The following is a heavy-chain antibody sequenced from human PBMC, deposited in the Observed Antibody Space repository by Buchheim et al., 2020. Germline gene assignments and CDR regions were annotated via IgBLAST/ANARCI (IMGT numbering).Heavy chain of an antibody. V-gene: IGHV4-31*03. J-gene: IGHJ2*01. CDR3: ARGIAVAGRDWYFDL. CDR1: GGSISSGGYY. Sequence: QVQLQESGPGLVKPSQTLSLTCTVSGGSISSGGYYWSWIRQHPGKGLEWIGYIYYSGSTYYNPSLKSRVTISVDTPKNQLSLKLSSVTAADTAVYYCARGIAVAGRDWYFDLWGRGTL. CDR2: IYYSGST. D-gene: IGHD6-19*01.